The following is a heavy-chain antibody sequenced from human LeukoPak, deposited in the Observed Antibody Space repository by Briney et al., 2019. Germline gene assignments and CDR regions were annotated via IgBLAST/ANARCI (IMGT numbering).Heavy chain of an antibody. CDR2: LYYSGSV. V-gene: IGHV4-39*07. J-gene: IGHJ4*02. D-gene: IGHD6-13*01. Sequence: ASETLSLTCTASGGSISSSSYYWGWIRQPPGKGLEWIGSLYYSGSVFYNPSLKSRATISVDTSMNQFSLKLSSVSAADTAIYYCARDRQQLVRGDHFDFWGQGTLVTVSS. CDR1: GGSISSSSYY. CDR3: ARDRQQLVRGDHFDF.